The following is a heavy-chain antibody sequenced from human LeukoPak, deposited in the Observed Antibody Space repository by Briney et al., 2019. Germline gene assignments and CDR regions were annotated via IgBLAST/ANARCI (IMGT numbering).Heavy chain of an antibody. D-gene: IGHD3-10*01. Sequence: SGPTLVKPTQTLTLTCTLSGFSLSTSGVGAGWIRQPPGEALEWLALIYWDDDKRYSPSLKSRLTITKDTSKNQVVLTMTNMDPVDTATYYCAHSANYYGSGSYAFYFDYWGQGTLVTVSS. CDR1: GFSLSTSGVG. CDR2: IYWDDDK. V-gene: IGHV2-5*02. CDR3: AHSANYYGSGSYAFYFDY. J-gene: IGHJ4*02.